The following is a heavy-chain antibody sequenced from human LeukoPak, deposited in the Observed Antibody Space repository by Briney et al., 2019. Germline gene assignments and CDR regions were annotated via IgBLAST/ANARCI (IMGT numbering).Heavy chain of an antibody. CDR1: GGSISSYY. J-gene: IGHJ6*03. CDR2: IYTSGST. V-gene: IGHV4-4*07. CDR3: ARGPSQLLVGYYYYYMDV. Sequence: PSETLSLTCTVSGGSISSYYWSWIRQPAGKGLEWIGRIYTSGSTNYNPSLKSRVTMSVDTSKNQFSLKLSSVTAADTAVYYCARGPSQLLVGYYYYYMDVWGKGTTVTVSS. D-gene: IGHD2-2*01.